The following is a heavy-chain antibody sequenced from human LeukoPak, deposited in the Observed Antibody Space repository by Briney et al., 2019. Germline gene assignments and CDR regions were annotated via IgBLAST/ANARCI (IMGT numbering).Heavy chain of an antibody. J-gene: IGHJ6*03. Sequence: GGSLRLSCAASGFTVSSSYMSWVRQAPGKGLEWVSVIYSGGATSYADSVKGRFTISRDNSKNTLYLQMNSLRAEDTAVYYCARSEDCSSTSCYGDYYYYYMDVWGKGTTVTVSS. V-gene: IGHV3-66*01. CDR1: GFTVSSSY. D-gene: IGHD2-2*01. CDR2: IYSGGAT. CDR3: ARSEDCSSTSCYGDYYYYYMDV.